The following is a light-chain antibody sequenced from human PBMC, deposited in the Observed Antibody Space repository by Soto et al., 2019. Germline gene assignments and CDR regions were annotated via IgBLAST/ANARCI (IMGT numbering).Light chain of an antibody. J-gene: IGKJ3*01. CDR2: GAS. CDR3: QQYNNWPPSFT. CDR1: QSVSSN. V-gene: IGKV3-15*01. Sequence: EIVVPQPPATLSVSPGDRATLSCRASQSVSSNLAWYQQKPGQAPRLLIYGASTRATGIPARFSGSGSGTEFTLTISSLQSEDFAVYYCQQYNNWPPSFTFGPGT.